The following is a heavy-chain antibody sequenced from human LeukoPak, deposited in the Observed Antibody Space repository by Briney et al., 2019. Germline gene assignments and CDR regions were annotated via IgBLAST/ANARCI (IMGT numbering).Heavy chain of an antibody. CDR3: AELGITMIGGV. J-gene: IGHJ6*04. CDR2: ISSSGSTI. Sequence: GRSLRLSCAASGFTFSSYEMNWVRQAPGKGLELVSYISSSGSTIYYADSVKGRFTISIDNAKNSLYLQMNSLRAEDTAVYYCAELGITMIGGVWGKGTTVTISS. D-gene: IGHD3-10*02. V-gene: IGHV3-48*03. CDR1: GFTFSSYE.